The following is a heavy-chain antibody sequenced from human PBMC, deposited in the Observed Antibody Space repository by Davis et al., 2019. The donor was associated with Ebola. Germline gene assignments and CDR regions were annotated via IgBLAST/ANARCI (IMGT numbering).Heavy chain of an antibody. D-gene: IGHD6-19*01. CDR2: ISYDGSNK. CDR1: GFTFSSYG. CDR3: AKDADSGPWAN. V-gene: IGHV3-33*05. Sequence: GESLKISCAASGFTFSSYGMHWVRQSPGKGLEWVAVISYDGSNKYYADSVKGRFTISRDNSKNTLYLQMNSLRAADTAVYYCAKDADSGPWANWGQGTLVTVSS. J-gene: IGHJ4*02.